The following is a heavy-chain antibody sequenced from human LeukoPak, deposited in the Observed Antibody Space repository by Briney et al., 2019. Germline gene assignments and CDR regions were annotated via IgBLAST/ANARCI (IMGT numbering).Heavy chain of an antibody. CDR1: GYTFTSYD. CDR3: ARVYSSSWYKRAAWFDR. J-gene: IGHJ5*01. D-gene: IGHD6-13*01. V-gene: IGHV1-18*01. CDR2: ISTYHDNT. Sequence: GAAVKLSCKASGYTFTSYDISWVRQAPGQGLEWMGWISTYHDNTHYAQKLQGRVTMTTDTSTSTAYMELRRLRSDDTAVYYCARVYSSSWYKRAAWFDRWGQGTLVSVSS.